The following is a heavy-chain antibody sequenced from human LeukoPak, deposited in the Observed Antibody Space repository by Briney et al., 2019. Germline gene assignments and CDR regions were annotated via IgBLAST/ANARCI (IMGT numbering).Heavy chain of an antibody. D-gene: IGHD3-22*01. V-gene: IGHV4-31*03. CDR3: ARAITMSWFDP. Sequence: SETLSLTCTVSGGSIRSGGYYWSWIRQHPGKGLEWIGYIYYSGSTYYNPSLKSRVTISVDTSKNQFPLKLSSVTAADTAVYYCARAITMSWFDPWGQGTLVTVSS. CDR1: GGSIRSGGYY. J-gene: IGHJ5*02. CDR2: IYYSGST.